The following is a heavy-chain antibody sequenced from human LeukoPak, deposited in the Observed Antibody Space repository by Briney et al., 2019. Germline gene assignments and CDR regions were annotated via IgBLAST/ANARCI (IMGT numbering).Heavy chain of an antibody. V-gene: IGHV1-2*02. J-gene: IGHJ3*02. CDR3: ARYCPTSCNAGGTFDI. D-gene: IGHD2/OR15-2a*01. CDR2: LNPNSGGT. Sequence: AAVKITCKASGYTFTDYYLHWVRQAPGQGLEWMGWLNPNSGGTNFAQDFQGRVTMTRDTSITTAYMELSTLRSDDTAVYYCARYCPTSCNAGGTFDIWGQGTVVTVFS. CDR1: GYTFTDYY.